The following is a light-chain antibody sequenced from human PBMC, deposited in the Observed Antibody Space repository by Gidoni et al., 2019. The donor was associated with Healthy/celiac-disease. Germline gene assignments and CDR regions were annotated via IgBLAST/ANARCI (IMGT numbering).Light chain of an antibody. Sequence: EIVMTQSPATLSVSPGERATLSCRASQSVSSNLAWYQQQPGQAPRLLIYSASTTATGIPARFSGSASGTEFTLTISSLQSEDFAVYYCQQYNNWPPVTFXQXTTLEMK. CDR2: SAS. CDR3: QQYNNWPPVT. V-gene: IGKV3-15*01. CDR1: QSVSSN. J-gene: IGKJ2*01.